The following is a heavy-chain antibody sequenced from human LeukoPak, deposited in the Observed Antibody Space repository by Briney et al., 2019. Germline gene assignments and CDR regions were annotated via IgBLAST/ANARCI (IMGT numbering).Heavy chain of an antibody. CDR1: GFTFSSYA. D-gene: IGHD6-19*01. CDR3: ARERGSGWYEKSPFDP. J-gene: IGHJ5*02. Sequence: GGSLRLSCAASGFTFSSYAMHWVRQAPGKGLEWVAVISYDGSNKYYADSVKGRFTISRDNSKNTLYLQMNSLRAEDTAVYYCARERGSGWYEKSPFDPWGQGTLVTVSS. V-gene: IGHV3-30*01. CDR2: ISYDGSNK.